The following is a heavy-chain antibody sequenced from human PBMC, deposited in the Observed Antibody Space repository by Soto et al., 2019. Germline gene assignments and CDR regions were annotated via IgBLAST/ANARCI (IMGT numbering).Heavy chain of an antibody. CDR1: GFTFSSYG. Sequence: GGSLRLSCAASGFTFSSYGMHWVRQAPGKGLEWVAVISYDGSNKYYADSVKGRFTISRDNSKNTLYLQMNSLRAEDTAVYYCAKDQKGSSWYGGMDVWGQGTTVTVSS. V-gene: IGHV3-30*18. D-gene: IGHD6-13*01. CDR2: ISYDGSNK. J-gene: IGHJ6*02. CDR3: AKDQKGSSWYGGMDV.